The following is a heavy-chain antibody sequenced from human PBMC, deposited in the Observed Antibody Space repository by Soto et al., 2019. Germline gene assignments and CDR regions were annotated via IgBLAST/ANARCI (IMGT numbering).Heavy chain of an antibody. D-gene: IGHD1-20*01. CDR2: IIPIFGTA. Sequence: SVKVSCKASGGTFSSYAISWARQAPGQGLEWMGGIIPIFGTAKYAQKFQGRVTITADESTSTAYMELSSLRSEDTAVYYCARDPVRLTGEYYYGMDVWGQGTTVTVSS. CDR1: GGTFSSYA. CDR3: ARDPVRLTGEYYYGMDV. J-gene: IGHJ6*02. V-gene: IGHV1-69*13.